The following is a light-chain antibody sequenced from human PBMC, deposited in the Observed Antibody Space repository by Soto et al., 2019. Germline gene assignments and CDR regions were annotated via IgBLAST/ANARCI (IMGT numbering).Light chain of an antibody. CDR1: SGHRTYI. CDR2: LEGSGSY. J-gene: IGLJ3*02. V-gene: IGLV4-60*02. Sequence: QPVLTQSSSASASLGSSVKLTCTLSSGHRTYIIAWHQQQPGKAPRYLMKLEGSGSYNKGSGVPDRFSGSSSGADRYLTISNLQFEDEADYYCEACDSTTRVFGGGTKLTVL. CDR3: EACDSTTRV.